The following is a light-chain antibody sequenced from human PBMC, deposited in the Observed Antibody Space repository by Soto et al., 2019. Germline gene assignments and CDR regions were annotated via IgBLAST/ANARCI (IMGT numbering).Light chain of an antibody. V-gene: IGLV2-14*01. CDR1: SSDVGGYNY. CDR2: EVT. J-gene: IGLJ1*01. Sequence: QSALAQPASVSGSPGQSITISCTGTSSDVGGYNYVSWYQLHPGKAPKLILYEVTNRPSGVSDRFSGSKSGNTASLTISGIQAEDGADYYCSSYTSSTAYVFGTGTKVTVL. CDR3: SSYTSSTAYV.